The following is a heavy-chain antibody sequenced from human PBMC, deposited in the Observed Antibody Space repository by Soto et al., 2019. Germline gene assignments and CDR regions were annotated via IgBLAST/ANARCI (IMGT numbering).Heavy chain of an antibody. CDR3: AHRQRTVYLDY. J-gene: IGHJ4*02. D-gene: IGHD4-17*01. CDR1: GFSLSTSGVG. Sequence: QITLKESGPTLVKPTQTLTLTCTFSGFSLSTSGVGVGWIRQPPGKALEWLALTYWDDDKRYSPSLKSRLTISKDTSKNQVVLTMTNMDPVDTATYYCAHRQRTVYLDYWGQGTLVTVSS. V-gene: IGHV2-5*02. CDR2: TYWDDDK.